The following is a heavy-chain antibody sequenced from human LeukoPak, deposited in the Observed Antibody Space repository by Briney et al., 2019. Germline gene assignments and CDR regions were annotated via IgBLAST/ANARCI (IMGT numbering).Heavy chain of an antibody. J-gene: IGHJ4*02. V-gene: IGHV4-61*01. D-gene: IGHD1-14*01. Sequence: KASETLSLTCAVYGGSIRSSTYYWSWIRQPPGKGLEWIGYMYYSGNTDYSPSLKSRVTISVDTSKNQFSLKLSSVTAADTAVYYCARGRYIDYWGQGTPVTVSS. CDR2: MYYSGNT. CDR1: GGSIRSSTYY. CDR3: ARGRYIDY.